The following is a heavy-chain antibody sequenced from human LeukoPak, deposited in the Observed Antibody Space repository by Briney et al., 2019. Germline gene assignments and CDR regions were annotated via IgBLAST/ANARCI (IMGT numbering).Heavy chain of an antibody. CDR1: GDSFSSVTDY. V-gene: IGHV4-61*01. Sequence: PSETLSLTCTVSGDSFSSVTDYWAWIRQPPGKGLEWIGYMYYSGSTNYNPSLKDRVTISIDASKSQFSLRLNSVTAADTAVYYCARDNDYGDSFDYWGQGTLVTVSS. J-gene: IGHJ4*02. D-gene: IGHD4-17*01. CDR3: ARDNDYGDSFDY. CDR2: MYYSGST.